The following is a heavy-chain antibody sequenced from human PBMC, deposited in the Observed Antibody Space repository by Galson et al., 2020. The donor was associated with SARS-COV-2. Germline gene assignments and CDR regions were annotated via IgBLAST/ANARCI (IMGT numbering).Heavy chain of an antibody. D-gene: IGHD3-22*01. Sequence: SETLSLTCAVYGVSFSGYYWSWIRQPPGKGLEWIGEINHSGSTNYNPSPKSRVTISVDTSKNQFSLKLSSVTAADTAVYYCARDLYYDSSGYYLNAFDIWGQGTMVTVSS. CDR2: INHSGST. CDR1: GVSFSGYY. J-gene: IGHJ3*02. CDR3: ARDLYYDSSGYYLNAFDI. V-gene: IGHV4-34*01.